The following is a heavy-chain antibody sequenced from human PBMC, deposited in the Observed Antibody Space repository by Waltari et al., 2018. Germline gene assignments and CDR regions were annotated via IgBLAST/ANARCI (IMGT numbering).Heavy chain of an antibody. J-gene: IGHJ5*02. CDR2: IYTSGST. V-gene: IGHV4-61*02. CDR1: GGPISSGRYY. CDR3: ARGNGSGSYFP. D-gene: IGHD3-10*01. Sequence: QVQLQESGPGLVKPSQTLSLTCTLSGGPISSGRYYWRWIRQPAGKGLEWIGRIYTSGSTNYNPSLKSRVTISVDTSKNQFSLKLSSVTAADTAVYYCARGNGSGSYFPWGQGTMVTVSS.